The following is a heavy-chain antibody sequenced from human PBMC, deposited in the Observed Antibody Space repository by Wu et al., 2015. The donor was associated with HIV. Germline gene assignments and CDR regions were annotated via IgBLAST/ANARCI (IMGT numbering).Heavy chain of an antibody. V-gene: IGHV1-8*01. J-gene: IGHJ6*02. CDR1: GYTFTSYD. CDR2: MNPNSGNT. D-gene: IGHD3-9*01. CDR3: ATAYFDRFYYHYAMDV. Sequence: QVQLVQSGAEVKKPGASVKVSCKASGYTFTSYDINWVRQATGQGLEWMGWMNPNSGNTGYAQKFQGRVTMTRNASITTAYMELSSLRSEDTAVYYCATAYFDRFYYHYAMDVVGPRDHGHRLL.